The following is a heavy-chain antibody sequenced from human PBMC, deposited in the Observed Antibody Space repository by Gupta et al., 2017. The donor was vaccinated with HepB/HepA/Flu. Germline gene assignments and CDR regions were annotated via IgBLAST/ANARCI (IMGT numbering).Heavy chain of an antibody. V-gene: IGHV3-21*04. Sequence: EVQLVDSGGGLVKPGESLTLSCVASGFPFISYSMSWVRQAPGKGLEWVSSIDSRSQYVYYADSVKGRFTTSRENAKNSVYLQMNNLRDEDSAVYFCARGGWGNPVSWGQGTQVTVSS. CDR1: GFPFISYS. CDR2: IDSRSQYV. CDR3: ARGGWGNPVS. D-gene: IGHD3-16*01. J-gene: IGHJ5*02.